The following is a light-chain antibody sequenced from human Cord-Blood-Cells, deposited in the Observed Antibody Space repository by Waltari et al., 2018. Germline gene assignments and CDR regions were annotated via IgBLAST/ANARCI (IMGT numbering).Light chain of an antibody. Sequence: QSALTQPASVSGSPGQSITISCTGTSSDVGSYNLVSWYQQHPGKAPKLMIYEGSKRPSGVSNRFSGSKSCNTASLTISWLQAEDEADYYCCSHAGSSTWVFGGGTKLTVL. CDR1: SSDVGSYNL. CDR3: CSHAGSSTWV. CDR2: EGS. J-gene: IGLJ3*02. V-gene: IGLV2-23*01.